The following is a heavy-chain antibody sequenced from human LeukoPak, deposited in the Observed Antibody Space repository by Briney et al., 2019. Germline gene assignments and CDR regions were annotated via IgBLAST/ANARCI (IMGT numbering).Heavy chain of an antibody. CDR2: ISSSSSYI. V-gene: IGHV3-23*01. CDR1: GGTFISYA. D-gene: IGHD4-17*01. Sequence: ASVKVSCKASGGTFISYAISWVRQAPGKGLEWVSSISSSSSYIYYADSVKGRFTISRDNSKNTLYLQMYSLRAEDTAVYYCANEIRPNDYWGQGTLVTVSS. CDR3: ANEIRPNDY. J-gene: IGHJ4*02.